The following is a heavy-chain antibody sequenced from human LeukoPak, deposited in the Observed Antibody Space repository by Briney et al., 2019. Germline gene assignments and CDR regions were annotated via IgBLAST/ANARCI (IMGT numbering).Heavy chain of an antibody. Sequence: GGSLRLSCAASGFTFDDYAMHWVRQAPGKGLEWVSGISWNSGSIGYADSVKGRFTISRDNAKNSLYLQMNSLRAEDTAVYYCASGGMVNRYYDSSGSDYWGQGTLVTVSS. CDR1: GFTFDDYA. D-gene: IGHD3-22*01. V-gene: IGHV3-9*01. CDR2: ISWNSGSI. J-gene: IGHJ4*02. CDR3: ASGGMVNRYYDSSGSDY.